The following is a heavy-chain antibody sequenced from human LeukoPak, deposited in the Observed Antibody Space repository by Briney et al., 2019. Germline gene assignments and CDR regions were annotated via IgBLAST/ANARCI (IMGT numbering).Heavy chain of an antibody. Sequence: SETLSRNYTVSGGSISSSSYYWGWIRQPPGKGLEWIGSIYYSGSTYYNPSLKSRVTISVDTSKNQFSLKLSSVTAADTAVYYCARVGSYGMGYYYGMDVWGQGTTVTVSS. CDR2: IYYSGST. CDR3: ARVGSYGMGYYYGMDV. V-gene: IGHV4-39*01. CDR1: GGSISSSSYY. D-gene: IGHD3-16*01. J-gene: IGHJ6*02.